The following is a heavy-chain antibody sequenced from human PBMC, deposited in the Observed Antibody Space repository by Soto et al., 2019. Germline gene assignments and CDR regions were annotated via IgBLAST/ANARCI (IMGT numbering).Heavy chain of an antibody. V-gene: IGHV3-15*01. D-gene: IGHD6-19*01. Sequence: PGGSLRLSCAASGFIFTNAWMTWVRQAPGKGLEWVGRIKSKTDVGTADYAAPVKGRFTISREDSKNTLYMQMNSLKTEDTAVYYCCTGYGITVTACAFWGQGTLVTVSS. CDR3: CTGYGITVTACAF. CDR2: IKSKTDVGTA. CDR1: GFIFTNAW. J-gene: IGHJ4*02.